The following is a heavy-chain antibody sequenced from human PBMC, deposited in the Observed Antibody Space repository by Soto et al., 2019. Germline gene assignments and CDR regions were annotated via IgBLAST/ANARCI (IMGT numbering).Heavy chain of an antibody. CDR3: ARSIVVVTAADY. D-gene: IGHD2-21*02. J-gene: IGHJ4*02. Sequence: GASVKVSFKASGYTLTSYAMHWVRQAPGQRLEWMGWINAGNGNTKYSQKFQGRVTITRETSASTAYMELSSLRSEDTAVYYCARSIVVVTAADYWGQGTLVTVSS. CDR2: INAGNGNT. CDR1: GYTLTSYA. V-gene: IGHV1-3*01.